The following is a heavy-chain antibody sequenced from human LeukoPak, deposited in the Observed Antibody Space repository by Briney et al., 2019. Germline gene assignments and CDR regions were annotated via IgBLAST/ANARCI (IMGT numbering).Heavy chain of an antibody. J-gene: IGHJ4*02. D-gene: IGHD6-13*01. CDR1: GFTFSSYS. V-gene: IGHV3-48*04. Sequence: GGSLRLSCAASGFTFSSYSMNWVRQAPGKGLEWVSYISSSSSTIYYADSVKGRFTISRDNAKNSLYLQMNSLRAEDMALYYCAKDWGSSWYGHFDYWGQGTLVTVSS. CDR2: ISSSSSTI. CDR3: AKDWGSSWYGHFDY.